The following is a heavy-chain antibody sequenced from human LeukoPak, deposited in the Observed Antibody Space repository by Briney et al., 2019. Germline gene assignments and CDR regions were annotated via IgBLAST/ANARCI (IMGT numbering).Heavy chain of an antibody. J-gene: IGHJ6*03. CDR1: GLTVSSNY. V-gene: IGHV3-53*01. CDR3: ARIQIWGSSSWYSYYYYMDV. D-gene: IGHD6-13*01. Sequence: GGSLRLSCAASGLTVSSNYMTWARQAPGKGLDWVSVIYRGGSTYYADSVKGRFTISRDNAKNSLYLQMNSLRAEDTAVYYCARIQIWGSSSWYSYYYYMDVWGKGTTVTVSS. CDR2: IYRGGST.